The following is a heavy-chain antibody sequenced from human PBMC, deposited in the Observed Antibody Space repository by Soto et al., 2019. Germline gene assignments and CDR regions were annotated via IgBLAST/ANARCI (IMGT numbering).Heavy chain of an antibody. D-gene: IGHD3-16*02. V-gene: IGHV1-18*04. J-gene: IGHJ6*02. Sequence: GPEEKKPGASVNVSCKASGYIFTRYGISWVRQAPGQGLGGVGWISAYDGSTNYAQKLHGRLTMTIDTSTSTAFMELRSLRSDDTALYYCARGNGYHYYYYGMDVWGQGTTVTVSS. CDR1: GYIFTRYG. CDR3: ARGNGYHYYYYGMDV. CDR2: ISAYDGST.